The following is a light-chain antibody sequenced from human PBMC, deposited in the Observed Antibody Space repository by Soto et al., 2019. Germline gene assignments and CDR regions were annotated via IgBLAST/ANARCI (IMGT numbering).Light chain of an antibody. J-gene: IGLJ1*01. CDR3: VSFTTKSSYV. CDR1: NSDVGAYIY. V-gene: IGLV2-14*03. CDR2: DIN. Sequence: QSVLTQPASVSGSPGQSITISCTGTNSDVGAYIYVSWYQQHPGKAPKLMVYDINNRPSGVSNRFSGSKSANTASLTISGLQADDEADYCCVSFTTKSSYVFGTGTKITVL.